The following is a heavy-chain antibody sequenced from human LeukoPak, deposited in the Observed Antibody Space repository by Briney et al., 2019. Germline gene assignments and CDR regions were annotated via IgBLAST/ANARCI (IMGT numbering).Heavy chain of an antibody. CDR1: GFTFDDYA. D-gene: IGHD5-12*01. J-gene: IGHJ4*02. Sequence: GGSLRLSCAASGFTFDDYAMHWVRQAPGKGLEWVSGISWNSGSIGYADFVKGRFTISRDNAKNSLYLQMNSLRAEDTALYYCAKAPHPYDYNAPTDYWGQGTLVTVSS. CDR3: AKAPHPYDYNAPTDY. V-gene: IGHV3-9*01. CDR2: ISWNSGSI.